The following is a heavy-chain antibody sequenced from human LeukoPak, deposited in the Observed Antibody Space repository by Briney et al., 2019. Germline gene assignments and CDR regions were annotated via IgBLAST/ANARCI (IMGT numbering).Heavy chain of an antibody. CDR3: AKDLYGSDWYNYFDS. D-gene: IGHD6-19*01. CDR2: ISGSGGST. CDR1: GFTFSNYA. V-gene: IGHV3-23*01. Sequence: GGSQRLSCVASGFTFSNYAMYWVRQAPGKGLEWVSAISGSGGSTSYADSVKGRLTISRDNSKNTLYLQMNSLTTEDTAVYHCAKDLYGSDWYNYFDSWGQGALVTVSS. J-gene: IGHJ4*02.